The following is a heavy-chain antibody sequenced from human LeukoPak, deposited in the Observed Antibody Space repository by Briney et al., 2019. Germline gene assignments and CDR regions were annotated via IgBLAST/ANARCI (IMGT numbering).Heavy chain of an antibody. Sequence: SETLSLTCTVSGGSISSGGYYWSWIRQHPGKGLEWIGYIYYSGSTYYNPSLKSRVTISVDTSKNQFSLQLNSVTPEDTAVYYCARDLRGDYVSPSNYYYYGMDVWGQGTTVTVSS. V-gene: IGHV4-31*03. J-gene: IGHJ6*02. D-gene: IGHD4-17*01. CDR2: IYYSGST. CDR3: ARDLRGDYVSPSNYYYYGMDV. CDR1: GGSISSGGYY.